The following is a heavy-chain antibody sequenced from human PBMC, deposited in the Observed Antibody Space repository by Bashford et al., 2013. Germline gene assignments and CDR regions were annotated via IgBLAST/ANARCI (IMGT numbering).Heavy chain of an antibody. CDR1: GGTFSSYA. Sequence: SVKVSCKASGGTFSSYAISWVRQAPGQGLEWMGGIIPIFGTANYAQKFQGRVTITADKSTSTAYMELSSLRSEDTAVYYCVGGGSGSSQNWFDPWGQGTLVTVSS. D-gene: IGHD3-10*01. V-gene: IGHV1-69*06. J-gene: IGHJ5*02. CDR3: VGGGSGSSQNWFDP. CDR2: IIPIFGTA.